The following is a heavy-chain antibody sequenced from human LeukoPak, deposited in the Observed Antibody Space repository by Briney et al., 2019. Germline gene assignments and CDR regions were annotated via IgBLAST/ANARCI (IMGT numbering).Heavy chain of an antibody. V-gene: IGHV3-23*01. CDR3: AKDSSPYYYDSSGYYPYWYFDL. J-gene: IGHJ2*01. D-gene: IGHD3-22*01. Sequence: GGSLRLSCAASGFTFSSYAMSWVRQAPGKGLEWVSAISGSGGSTYYADSVKGRFTISRDNSKNTLYLQMNSLRAEDTAVYYRAKDSSPYYYDSSGYYPYWYFDLWGRGTLVTVSS. CDR1: GFTFSSYA. CDR2: ISGSGGST.